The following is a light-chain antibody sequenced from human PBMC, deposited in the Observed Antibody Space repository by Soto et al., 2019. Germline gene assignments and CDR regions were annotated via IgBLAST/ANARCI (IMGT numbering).Light chain of an antibody. V-gene: IGLV2-14*03. Sequence: QSALTQPASVTGSPGQSITISCTGTSSDVGAFNYVSWYQQHPAKAPKVMIYDVSNRPSGISYRFSGSKSGNTASLTISGLQAEVEADYYCVSYTTSNTYVFGTGTKLTVL. CDR1: SSDVGAFNY. J-gene: IGLJ1*01. CDR3: VSYTTSNTYV. CDR2: DVS.